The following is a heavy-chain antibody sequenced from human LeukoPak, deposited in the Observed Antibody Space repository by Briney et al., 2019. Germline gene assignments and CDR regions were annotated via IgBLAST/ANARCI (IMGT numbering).Heavy chain of an antibody. CDR2: IISSGSTI. D-gene: IGHD3-3*01. CDR1: GFPFSYYY. V-gene: IGHV3-11*04. Sequence: GGSLKLSFAAPGFPFSYYYMSWIRPAPRKGLEWVSCIISSGSTIYYADSVKGRFTISRDNAKNSLYLQMKRLGAEDTALYYCARSMSTYYDFWSGYVLFYYYYYYMDVWGKGTTVTVSS. CDR3: ARSMSTYYDFWSGYVLFYYYYYYMDV. J-gene: IGHJ6*03.